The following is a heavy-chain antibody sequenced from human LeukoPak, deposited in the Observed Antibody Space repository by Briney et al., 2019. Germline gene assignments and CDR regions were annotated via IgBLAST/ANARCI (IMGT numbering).Heavy chain of an antibody. J-gene: IGHJ4*02. D-gene: IGHD4-17*01. V-gene: IGHV1-3*01. CDR2: INAGNGNT. CDR3: AKAKDKTTVTAPGY. CDR1: GYTFTSYA. Sequence: ASVKVSCTASGYTFTSYAMHWVRQAPGQRLEWMGWINAGNGNTKYSQKFQGRVTITRDTSASTAYMELSSLRSEDTAVYYCAKAKDKTTVTAPGYWGQGTLVTVSS.